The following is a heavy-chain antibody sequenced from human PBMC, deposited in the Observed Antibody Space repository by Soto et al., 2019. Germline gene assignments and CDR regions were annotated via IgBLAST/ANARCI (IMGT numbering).Heavy chain of an antibody. Sequence: PSETLSLTCTVSGGSISSGGYYWSWIRQHPGKGLEWIGYIYYSGSTYYNPSLKSRVTISVDTSKNQFSLKLSSVTAADTAVYYCARGSFGDFWSGYDNWFDPWGQGTLVTVSS. CDR3: ARGSFGDFWSGYDNWFDP. CDR2: IYYSGST. D-gene: IGHD3-3*01. J-gene: IGHJ5*02. V-gene: IGHV4-31*03. CDR1: GGSISSGGYY.